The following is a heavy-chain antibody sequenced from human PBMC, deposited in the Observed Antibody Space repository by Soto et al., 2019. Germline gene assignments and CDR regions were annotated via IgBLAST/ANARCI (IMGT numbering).Heavy chain of an antibody. V-gene: IGHV1-69*06. CDR2: IIPIFGTA. J-gene: IGHJ4*02. CDR3: ASLVVAAIRGRDY. D-gene: IGHD2-15*01. CDR1: GGTFSSYA. Sequence: GASVKVSCKASGGTFSSYAISWVRQPPGQGLEWMGGIIPIFGTANYAQKFQGRVTITADKSTSTAYMELSSLRSEDTAVYYCASLVVAAIRGRDYWGQGTLVTVSS.